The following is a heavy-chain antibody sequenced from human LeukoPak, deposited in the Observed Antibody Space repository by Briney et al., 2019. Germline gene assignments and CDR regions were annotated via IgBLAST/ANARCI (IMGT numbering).Heavy chain of an antibody. Sequence: ASVKVSCKASGYTFTSYGISWVRQAPGQGLEWMGWISAYNGNRNYAQKLQGGGTMTTDTSTSTAYMELRSLRSDDTAVYYCARDLVGLRSGGWYFDYWGQGTLVTVSS. CDR3: ARDLVGLRSGGWYFDY. CDR2: ISAYNGNR. D-gene: IGHD6-19*01. V-gene: IGHV1-18*01. J-gene: IGHJ4*02. CDR1: GYTFTSYG.